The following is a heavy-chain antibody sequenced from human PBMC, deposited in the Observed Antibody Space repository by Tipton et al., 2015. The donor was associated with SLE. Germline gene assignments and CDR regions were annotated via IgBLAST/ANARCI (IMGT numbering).Heavy chain of an antibody. J-gene: IGHJ4*02. V-gene: IGHV4-59*12. D-gene: IGHD5-12*01. CDR1: GGSISSYY. CDR3: ALGGYHSYFDY. CDR2: IYYSGST. Sequence: TLSLTCTVSGGSISSYYWSWIRQPPGKGLEWIGYIYYSGSTNYNPSLKSRVTISVDTSKNQFSLKLSSVTAADTAVYYCALGGYHSYFDYWGQGTLVTVSS.